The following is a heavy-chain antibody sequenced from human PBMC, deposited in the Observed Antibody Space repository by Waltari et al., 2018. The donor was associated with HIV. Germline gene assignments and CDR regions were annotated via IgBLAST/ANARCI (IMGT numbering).Heavy chain of an antibody. V-gene: IGHV3-23*04. D-gene: IGHD3-22*01. J-gene: IGHJ4*02. CDR3: AKDDSTGSSGYYPFHY. Sequence: EVQLVESGGGLVQPGRSLRLSCAASGFTFTNYAMNWFRQATGKGLGWFSAIGGRGGITNYADSVKCRVTVSGDKSKNTRYLQMNSLRAEDTALYYCAKDDSTGSSGYYPFHYWGQGTLITVSS. CDR2: IGGRGGIT. CDR1: GFTFTNYA.